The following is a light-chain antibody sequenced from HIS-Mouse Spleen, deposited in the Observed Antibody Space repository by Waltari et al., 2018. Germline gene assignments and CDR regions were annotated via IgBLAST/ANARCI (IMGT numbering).Light chain of an antibody. CDR1: SSDVGSYNL. CDR2: EGS. Sequence: QSALTQPASVSGSPGQSITISCTGTSSDVGSYNLVSWYQQHPGKAPKLMIYEGSKRPSGVSNRFSASKSGDTASLTISGLQAEYEADYYCCSYAGSSTWVFGGGTKLTVL. V-gene: IGLV2-23*01. CDR3: CSYAGSSTWV. J-gene: IGLJ3*02.